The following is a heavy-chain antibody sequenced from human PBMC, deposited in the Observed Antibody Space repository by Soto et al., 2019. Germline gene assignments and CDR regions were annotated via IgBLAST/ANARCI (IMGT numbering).Heavy chain of an antibody. D-gene: IGHD4-17*01. J-gene: IGHJ4*02. CDR2: ISSSSSYI. Sequence: EVQLVESGGGLVKPGGSLRLSCAASGFTFSSYSMNWVRQAPGKGLEWVSSISSSSSYIYYADSVKGRFTISRDNAKNSLYLQMNSLRAEDTAVYYCASFYGGNPTFDYWGQGTLVTVSS. V-gene: IGHV3-21*01. CDR3: ASFYGGNPTFDY. CDR1: GFTFSSYS.